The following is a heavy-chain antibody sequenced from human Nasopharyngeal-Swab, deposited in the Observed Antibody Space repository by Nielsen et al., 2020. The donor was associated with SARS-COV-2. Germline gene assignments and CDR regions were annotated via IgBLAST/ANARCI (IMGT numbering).Heavy chain of an antibody. CDR2: TYYRSKWYN. CDR3: ARVHWDLGAFDI. CDR1: GDSVSSNSAA. Sequence: SQTPSLTRAISGDSVSSNSAAWNWIRQSPSRGLEWLGRTYYRSKWYNDYAVSVKSRITINPDTSKNQFSLQLNSVTPEDTAVYYCARVHWDLGAFDIWGQGTMVTVPS. V-gene: IGHV6-1*01. J-gene: IGHJ3*02. D-gene: IGHD7-27*01.